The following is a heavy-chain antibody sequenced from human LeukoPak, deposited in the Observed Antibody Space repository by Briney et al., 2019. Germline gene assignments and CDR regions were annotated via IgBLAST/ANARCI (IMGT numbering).Heavy chain of an antibody. D-gene: IGHD6-19*01. Sequence: SETLSLTCTVSGGSISSYYWSWIRQPPGKGLEWIGYIYYGGSTNYNPSLKSRVTISVDTSKNQFSLKLSSVTAADTAVYYCARTGYSSGWYFDYWGQGTLVTVSS. V-gene: IGHV4-59*01. CDR3: ARTGYSSGWYFDY. CDR2: IYYGGST. J-gene: IGHJ4*02. CDR1: GGSISSYY.